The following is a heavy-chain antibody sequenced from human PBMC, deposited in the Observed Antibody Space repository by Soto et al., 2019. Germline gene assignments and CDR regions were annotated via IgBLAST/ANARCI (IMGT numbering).Heavy chain of an antibody. V-gene: IGHV1-69*02. Sequence: ASVKVSCKASGGTFSSYTISWVRQAPGQGLEWMGRIIPILGIANYAQKFQGRVTITADKSTSTAYMELSSLRSEDTAVYYCARAGGSGYDMDYWGQGTLVTVSS. CDR2: IIPILGIA. J-gene: IGHJ4*02. D-gene: IGHD5-12*01. CDR1: GGTFSSYT. CDR3: ARAGGSGYDMDY.